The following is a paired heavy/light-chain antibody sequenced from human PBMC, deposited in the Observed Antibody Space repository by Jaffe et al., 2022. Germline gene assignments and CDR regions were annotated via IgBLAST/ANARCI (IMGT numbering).Heavy chain of an antibody. J-gene: IGHJ4*02. CDR3: ARARITMVRGVTPLLTLVY. D-gene: IGHD3-10*01. Sequence: QVQLVQSGSELKKPGASVKVSCKASGYTFTSYAMNWVRQAPGQGLEWMGWINTNTGNPTYAQGFTGRFVFSLDTSVSTAYLQISSLKAEDTAVYYCARARITMVRGVTPLLTLVYWGQGTLVTVSS. CDR1: GYTFTSYA. V-gene: IGHV7-4-1*02. CDR2: INTNTGNP.
Light chain of an antibody. V-gene: IGLV2-14*03. J-gene: IGLJ3*02. Sequence: QSALTQPASVSGSPGQSITISCTGTSSDVGGYNYVSWYQQHPGKAPKLMIYDVSNRPSGVSNRFSGSKSGNTASLTISGLQAEDEADYYCSSYTSSSTQVFGGGTKLTVL. CDR2: DVS. CDR3: SSYTSSSTQV. CDR1: SSDVGGYNY.